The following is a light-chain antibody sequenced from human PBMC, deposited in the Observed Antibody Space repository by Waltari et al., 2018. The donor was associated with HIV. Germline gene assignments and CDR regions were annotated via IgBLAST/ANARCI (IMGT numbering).Light chain of an antibody. CDR2: GAS. V-gene: IGKV3-20*01. CDR1: ESVSSSY. Sequence: EIVLTQSPGTLSLSPGERASLSCRANESVSSSYLAWYQQKPGQSPRLLISGASSRATGIPDRFIGTGSGTDFTLIISRLEREDFAVYYCQYSRTFGQGIRLEIK. CDR3: QYSRT. J-gene: IGKJ2*01.